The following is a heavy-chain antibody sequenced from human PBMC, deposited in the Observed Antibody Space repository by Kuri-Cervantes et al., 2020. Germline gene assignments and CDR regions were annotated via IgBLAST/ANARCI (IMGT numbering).Heavy chain of an antibody. J-gene: IGHJ3*01. D-gene: IGHD4-17*01. CDR2: ISSSSSTI. Sequence: GESLKISCAASGFTFSSYSMNWVRQAPGKGLEWVSYISSSSSTIYYADSVKGRFTISRDNAKNSLYLQMNSLRAEDTAVYYCAKDLGLMTTVTTYAFDVWGQGTMVTVSS. CDR3: AKDLGLMTTVTTYAFDV. V-gene: IGHV3-48*01. CDR1: GFTFSSYS.